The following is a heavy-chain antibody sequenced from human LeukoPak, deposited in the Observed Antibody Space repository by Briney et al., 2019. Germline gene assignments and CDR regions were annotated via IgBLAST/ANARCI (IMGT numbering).Heavy chain of an antibody. Sequence: GGSLRLSCAASGFTFSTYSMSWVRLAPGKGVEWVSGISGSGANTYYADSVKGRFTISRDNSKNTLYLQMNSLRAEDTAVFYCAKYPASGGYFDYWGQGTLVTVSS. V-gene: IGHV3-23*01. D-gene: IGHD6-13*01. CDR1: GFTFSTYS. J-gene: IGHJ4*02. CDR3: AKYPASGGYFDY. CDR2: ISGSGANT.